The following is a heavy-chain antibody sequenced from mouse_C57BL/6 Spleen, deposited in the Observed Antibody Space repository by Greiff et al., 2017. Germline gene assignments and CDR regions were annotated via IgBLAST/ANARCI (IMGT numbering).Heavy chain of an antibody. CDR2: IWSDGST. CDR1: GFSLTSYG. J-gene: IGHJ4*01. Sequence: VQLQESGPGLVAPSQSLSITCTASGFSLTSYGVHWVRQTPGKGLEWLVVIWSDGSTTYNSALKYRLSTSKDNSKSQVFLKMNSLHTDATAMYYCARSEDYAMDYWGQGTSVTVSS. CDR3: ARSEDYAMDY. V-gene: IGHV2-6*03.